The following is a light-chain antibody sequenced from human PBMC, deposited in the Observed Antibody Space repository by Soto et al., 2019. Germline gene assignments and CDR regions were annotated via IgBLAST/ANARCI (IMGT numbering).Light chain of an antibody. V-gene: IGKV3-20*01. CDR1: QSVGSSY. Sequence: EIVLTQSPGTLYLSPGERASLSCRASQSVGSSYLAWYQQNPGRAPRLLIYGASRRATGIPDRFSGSGSGTDFTLTISRLEPEDFAMYYCQQIDSSPWTFGQGTKVEV. J-gene: IGKJ1*01. CDR2: GAS. CDR3: QQIDSSPWT.